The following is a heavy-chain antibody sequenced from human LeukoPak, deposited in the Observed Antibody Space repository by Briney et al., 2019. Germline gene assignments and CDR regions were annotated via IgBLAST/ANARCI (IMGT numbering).Heavy chain of an antibody. CDR3: ARESDAGYSLGY. V-gene: IGHV4-4*02. Sequence: SQTLSLTCAVSGGSIYNNWWSWVRQAPGKGLEWIGEIHHSGSTNYNPSLKSRVTISVDKSNNKFSLEVSSVTAADTAVYYCARESDAGYSLGYWGQGSLVTVSS. CDR1: GGSIYNNW. D-gene: IGHD6-13*01. J-gene: IGHJ4*02. CDR2: IHHSGST.